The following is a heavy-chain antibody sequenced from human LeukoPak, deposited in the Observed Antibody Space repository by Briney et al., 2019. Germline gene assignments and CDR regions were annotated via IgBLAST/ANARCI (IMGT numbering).Heavy chain of an antibody. CDR2: IKRKSDGGTR. D-gene: IGHD3-10*01. J-gene: IGHJ4*01. Sequence: GGSLRLSCVVSGFTFSNAWMSWVRQAPGKGLEWVGRIKRKSDGGTRDFAAPVKSRFIISRDDSKNTLYLQMNSLKAEDTAVYYCGLGSGRSDFDYWGHGTLVTVSS. CDR1: GFTFSNAW. V-gene: IGHV3-15*01. CDR3: GLGSGRSDFDY.